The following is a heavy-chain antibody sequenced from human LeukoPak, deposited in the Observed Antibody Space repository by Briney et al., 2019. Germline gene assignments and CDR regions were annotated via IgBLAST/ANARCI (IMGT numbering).Heavy chain of an antibody. V-gene: IGHV4-30-4*01. D-gene: IGHD2-15*01. Sequence: PSETLSLTCTVSGGSISSGDYYWSWIRQPPGKGLEWIGYIYYSGSTYYNPSLKSRVTISVDTSKNQFSLKLSSVTAADTAVYYCARDCSGGSCYSGRYGMDVWGQGTTVTVSS. CDR1: GGSISSGDYY. CDR2: IYYSGST. CDR3: ARDCSGGSCYSGRYGMDV. J-gene: IGHJ6*02.